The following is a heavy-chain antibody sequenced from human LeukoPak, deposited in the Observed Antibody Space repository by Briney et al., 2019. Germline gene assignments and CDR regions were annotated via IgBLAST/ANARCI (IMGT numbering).Heavy chain of an antibody. CDR2: IYSGGST. CDR3: AGSYVSRSFDY. CDR1: GFTVSSNY. V-gene: IGHV3-66*01. Sequence: PGGSLRLSCVASGFTVSSNYMNWVRQAPGKGLEWVSAIYSGGSTYYADSVKGRFTISRDSSKNTLYLHMNSLRAEDTAVYYCAGSYVSRSFDYWGQGTLVIVSS. D-gene: IGHD3-16*01. J-gene: IGHJ4*02.